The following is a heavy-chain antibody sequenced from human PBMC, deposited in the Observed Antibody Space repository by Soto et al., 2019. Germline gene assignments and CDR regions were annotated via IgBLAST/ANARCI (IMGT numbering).Heavy chain of an antibody. V-gene: IGHV1-8*01. Sequence: ASVKVSCKASGYTFTSYDINWVRQATGQGLEWMGWMNPNSGNTGYAQKFQGRVTMTRNTSISTAYMELSSLRSEDTAVYYCARGIPDYGDYYYYYMDVWGKGTTVTVSS. CDR3: ARGIPDYGDYYYYYMDV. D-gene: IGHD4-17*01. CDR1: GYTFTSYD. CDR2: MNPNSGNT. J-gene: IGHJ6*03.